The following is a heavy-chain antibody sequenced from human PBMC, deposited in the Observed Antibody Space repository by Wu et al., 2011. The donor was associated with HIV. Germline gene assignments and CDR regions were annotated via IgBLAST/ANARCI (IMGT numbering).Heavy chain of an antibody. D-gene: IGHD2-21*01. CDR1: GYTFTNSG. J-gene: IGHJ4*02. V-gene: IGHV1-69*06. CDR3: ARDWDPYCGGDCYSPLAD. CDR2: IIPIFGTA. Sequence: QVQLVQSGAEVKKPGASVKVPCKASGYTFTNSGINWVRQAPGQGLEWMGGIIPIFGTANYAQKFQGRVTITADKSTSTAYMELSSLRSEDTAVYYCARDWDPYCGGDCYSPLADWGQGTLVTVSS.